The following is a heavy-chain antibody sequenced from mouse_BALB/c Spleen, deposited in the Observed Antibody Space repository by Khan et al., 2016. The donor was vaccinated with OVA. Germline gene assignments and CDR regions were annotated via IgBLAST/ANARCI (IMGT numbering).Heavy chain of an antibody. CDR1: GYSITSDYA. CDR2: IGYSGST. J-gene: IGHJ2*01. V-gene: IGHV3-2*02. Sequence: EVKLLESGPGLLKPSQSLSLTCTVTGYSITSDYAWNWIRQFPGNKLERMAYIGYSGSTTYNPSLRSRISITRDTSKNQFFLQLNSVTTEDTATYYCASGGLLLRYPDYFDYWGQGTTLTVSS. CDR3: ASGGLLLRYPDYFDY. D-gene: IGHD1-1*01.